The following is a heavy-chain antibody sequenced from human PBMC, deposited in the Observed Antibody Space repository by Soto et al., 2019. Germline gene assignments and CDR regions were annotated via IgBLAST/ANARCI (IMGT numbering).Heavy chain of an antibody. CDR1: GGTFSSYT. V-gene: IGHV1-69*02. CDR2: IIPILGIA. J-gene: IGHJ4*02. Sequence: QVQLVQSGAEVKKPGSSVKVSCKASGGTFSSYTISWVRQAPGQGLEWMGRIIPILGIANYGQKFQGRVTITADKSTSTAYMELSSLRAEATAVYYCARAPSAGDSAGYWGQGTLVTVSS. CDR3: ARAPSAGDSAGY. D-gene: IGHD2-21*01.